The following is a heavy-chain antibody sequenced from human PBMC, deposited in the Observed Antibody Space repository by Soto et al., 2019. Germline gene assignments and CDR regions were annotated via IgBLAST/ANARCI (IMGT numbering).Heavy chain of an antibody. Sequence: GGVLRLSCETSGITFRTQGMHWVRQAPGKGLEWVAVLSFDGYSEYNEDSVKGRFTISRDNSKNTLYLQMSSLRAEDTAVYYWVKLFWEYEDYWGQGTLVTVSS. CDR3: VKLFWEYEDY. J-gene: IGHJ4*02. CDR2: LSFDGYSE. V-gene: IGHV3-30*18. D-gene: IGHD3-9*01. CDR1: GITFRTQG.